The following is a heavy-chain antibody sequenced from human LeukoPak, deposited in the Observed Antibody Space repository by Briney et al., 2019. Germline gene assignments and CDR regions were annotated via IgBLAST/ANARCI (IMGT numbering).Heavy chain of an antibody. V-gene: IGHV1-69*01. CDR1: GGTFSSYA. D-gene: IGHD4-11*01. J-gene: IGHJ5*02. CDR2: IIPIFGTA. CDR3: AREVRVSVTTYWFDP. Sequence: SVKVSCKASGGTFSSYAISWVRQAPGQGLEWMGGIIPIFGTANYAQKFQGRVTITADESTSTAYMELSSLRSEDMAVYYCAREVRVSVTTYWFDPWGQGTLVTVSS.